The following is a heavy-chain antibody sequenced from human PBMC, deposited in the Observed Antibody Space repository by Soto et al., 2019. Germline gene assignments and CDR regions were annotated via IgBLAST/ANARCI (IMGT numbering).Heavy chain of an antibody. Sequence: QVQLVQSGAEVKKPGASVKVSCKASGYTFTDYYIHWVRQAPGQGLEWMGWVNPNSGGTNYAQKFQGWVPMTRDTSISTVYMELSSLKSDDMAVYYCAREGAATANYGMDVWGQGTTVTVSS. D-gene: IGHD2-15*01. V-gene: IGHV1-2*04. CDR2: VNPNSGGT. CDR1: GYTFTDYY. J-gene: IGHJ6*02. CDR3: AREGAATANYGMDV.